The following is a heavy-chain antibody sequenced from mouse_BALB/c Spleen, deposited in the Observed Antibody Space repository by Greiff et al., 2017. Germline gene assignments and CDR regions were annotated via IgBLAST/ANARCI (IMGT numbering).Heavy chain of an antibody. Sequence: EVKLLESGPGLVKPSQSLSLTCSVTGYSITSGYYWNWIRQFPGNKLEWMGYISYDGSNNYNPSLKNRISITRDTSKNQFFLKLNSVTTEDTATYYCAREPTMDYWGQGTSVTVSS. CDR1: GYSITSGYY. CDR3: AREPTMDY. V-gene: IGHV3-6*02. J-gene: IGHJ4*01. CDR2: ISYDGSN. D-gene: IGHD5-1*01.